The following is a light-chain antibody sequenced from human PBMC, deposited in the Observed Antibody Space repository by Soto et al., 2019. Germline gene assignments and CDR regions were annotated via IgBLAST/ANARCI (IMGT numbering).Light chain of an antibody. CDR3: MQGTRWPYT. CDR2: KIS. J-gene: IGKJ2*01. CDR1: QSPVTSDGNTD. V-gene: IGKV2-30*01. Sequence: DVVMTQFPLSLSVIPGQPASISCRSSQSPVTSDGNTDLNWFHQRPGQSPRRLIYKISNRDSGVPDRFIGSGSGTEFTLKISRVEAEDVGIYYCMQGTRWPYTFGQGTKLEI.